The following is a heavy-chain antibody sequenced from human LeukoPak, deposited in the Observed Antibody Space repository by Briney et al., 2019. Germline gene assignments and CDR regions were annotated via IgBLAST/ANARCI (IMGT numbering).Heavy chain of an antibody. CDR2: INHSAST. J-gene: IGHJ2*01. D-gene: IGHD1-26*01. V-gene: IGHV4-34*01. CDR1: GGSFRGYY. CDR3: ARGGVGATTMPDWYFDL. Sequence: SETLSLTCAIYGGSFRGYYWSWIRPPTGTGLEWIEEINHSASTNCTPSLKSRDTISVDTSKNQFSLKLSSVTAADTAVYYCARGGVGATTMPDWYFDLWGRGTLVTVSS.